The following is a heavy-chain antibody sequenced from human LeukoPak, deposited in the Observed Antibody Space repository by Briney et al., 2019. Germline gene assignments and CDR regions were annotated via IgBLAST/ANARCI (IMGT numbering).Heavy chain of an antibody. CDR3: ARDRYDYGDLSDA. J-gene: IGHJ5*02. CDR1: DASISGYS. V-gene: IGHV4-59*12. Sequence: PSEPLSLTCTVPDASISGYSWSWIRQPPGKGMAWIGFIHYSGSTNYNPSLKSRFTMSVDSSRNQFSLNLSSVTAADTAVYYCARDRYDYGDLSDAWGQGTRVTVSS. CDR2: IHYSGST. D-gene: IGHD4-17*01.